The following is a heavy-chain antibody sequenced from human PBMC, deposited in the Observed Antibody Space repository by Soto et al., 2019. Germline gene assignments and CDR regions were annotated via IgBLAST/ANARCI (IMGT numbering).Heavy chain of an antibody. J-gene: IGHJ5*02. CDR1: GGSFSGYY. CDR2: INHSGST. V-gene: IGHV4-34*01. Sequence: TSETLSLTCAVYGGSFSGYYWSWIRQPPGKGLEWIGEINHSGSTNYNPSLKSRVTISVDTSKNQFSLKLSSVTAADTAVYYCASGNPYSSSWDVRSWFDPWGQGTLVTVSS. D-gene: IGHD6-13*01. CDR3: ASGNPYSSSWDVRSWFDP.